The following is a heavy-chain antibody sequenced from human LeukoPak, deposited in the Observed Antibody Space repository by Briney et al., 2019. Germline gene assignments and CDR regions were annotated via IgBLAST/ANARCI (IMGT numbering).Heavy chain of an antibody. Sequence: GESLSLSCATSGFTFSYYTMNWVRQAPGKGLEWVSSISSSGSSIFFADSVKGRVTISRDNAKNSLYLQMNSLRAEDTAVYYCARDPAGSSWFDYWGQGTLVTVSS. J-gene: IGHJ4*02. D-gene: IGHD6-13*01. CDR2: ISSSGSSI. V-gene: IGHV3-21*01. CDR3: ARDPAGSSWFDY. CDR1: GFTFSYYT.